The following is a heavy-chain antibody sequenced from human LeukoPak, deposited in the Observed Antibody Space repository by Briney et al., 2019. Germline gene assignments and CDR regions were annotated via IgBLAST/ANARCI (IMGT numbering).Heavy chain of an antibody. CDR3: AREGYCSSTSCYVYYYYYMDV. CDR1: GFTFSSYE. J-gene: IGHJ6*03. CDR2: ISSSGSTI. Sequence: GGSLRLSCAASGFTFSSYEMNWVRQAPGKGLEWVSYISSSGSTIYYADSVKGRFTISRDNAKNSLYLQMNSLRAEDTAVYYCAREGYCSSTSCYVYYYYYMDVWGKGTTVTISS. V-gene: IGHV3-48*03. D-gene: IGHD2-2*01.